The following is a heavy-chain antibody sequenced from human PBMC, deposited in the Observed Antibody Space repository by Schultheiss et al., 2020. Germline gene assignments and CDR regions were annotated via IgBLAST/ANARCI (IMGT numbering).Heavy chain of an antibody. J-gene: IGHJ5*02. CDR1: GYSFTSYW. CDR2: IYPGDSDT. V-gene: IGHV5-51*01. D-gene: IGHD2-15*01. CDR3: ARHGPPGYCSGGSCSANLNWFDP. Sequence: GESLKISCKGSGYSFTSYWIGWVRQMPGKGLEWMGIIYPGDSDTRYSPSFQGQVTISADKSISTAYLQWSSLKASDTAMYYCARHGPPGYCSGGSCSANLNWFDPWGQGTLVTVSS.